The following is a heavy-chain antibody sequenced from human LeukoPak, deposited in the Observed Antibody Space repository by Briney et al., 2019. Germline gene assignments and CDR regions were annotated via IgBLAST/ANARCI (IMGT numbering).Heavy chain of an antibody. CDR2: IRSKANSYAT. J-gene: IGHJ5*02. CDR1: GFTFSGSA. V-gene: IGHV3-73*01. D-gene: IGHD3-22*01. CDR3: TRPYSSGYYWFDP. Sequence: GGSLRLSCAASGFTFSGSAMHWVRQASGKGLEWVGRIRSKANSYATAYAASVKGRFTISRDDSKNTAYLQMNSLRTEDTAVYYCTRPYSSGYYWFDPWGQGTLVTVSS.